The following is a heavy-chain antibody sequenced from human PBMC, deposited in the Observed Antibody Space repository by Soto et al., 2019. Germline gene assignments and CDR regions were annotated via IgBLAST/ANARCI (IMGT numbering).Heavy chain of an antibody. V-gene: IGHV3-9*01. CDR3: ATADVLYAFDI. CDR1: GFTFDDYA. D-gene: IGHD3-16*01. CDR2: ISWNSGSI. J-gene: IGHJ3*02. Sequence: GGSLRLSCAASGFTFDDYAMHWVRQAPGKGLEWVSGISWNSGSIGYADSVKGRFTISRDNAKNSLYLQMNSLRAEDTALYYCATADVLYAFDIWGQGTMVTVSS.